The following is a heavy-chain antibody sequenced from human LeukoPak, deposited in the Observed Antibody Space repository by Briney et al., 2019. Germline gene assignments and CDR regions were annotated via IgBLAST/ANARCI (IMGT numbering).Heavy chain of an antibody. D-gene: IGHD2-21*02. CDR2: FGGSGGTI. V-gene: IGHV3-23*01. Sequence: GSLRLSFAASGFTFSTYAMSWVRQAPGKGLEWVSHFGGSGGTIYYADSVKGRFTISRNNSKNTLYLQMNSLRAEDTAVYYCAKSDCGGDCHLLDYWGQGTLVTVSS. CDR1: GFTFSTYA. CDR3: AKSDCGGDCHLLDY. J-gene: IGHJ4*02.